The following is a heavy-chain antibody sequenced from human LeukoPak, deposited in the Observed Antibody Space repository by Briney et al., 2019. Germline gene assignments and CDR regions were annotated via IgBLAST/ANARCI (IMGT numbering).Heavy chain of an antibody. CDR1: GFTFSDYY. CDR3: ARVQLRYFDFG. J-gene: IGHJ4*02. V-gene: IGHV3-11*04. CDR2: ISSSGSTI. Sequence: GGCLRLSCAASGFTFSDYYMSWIRQAPGKGPEWDTYISSSGSTIYYADSVKGRFTISRDNAKNSLYLQMNSLRAEDTAVYYCARVQLRYFDFGGGQGTLVTVSS. D-gene: IGHD3-9*01.